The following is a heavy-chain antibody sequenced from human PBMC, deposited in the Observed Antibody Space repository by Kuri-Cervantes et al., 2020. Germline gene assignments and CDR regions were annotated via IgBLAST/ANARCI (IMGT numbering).Heavy chain of an antibody. CDR1: GFTFSSYD. D-gene: IGHD3-22*01. V-gene: IGHV3-13*01. Sequence: GESLKISCAASGFTFSSYDMHWVRQATGKGLEWVSAIGTAGDTYYPGSVKGRFTISRDNAKNSLYLQMNSLRDEDTAVYYCAREIYYDSSGYYGTFDYWGQGTLVTVSS. CDR3: AREIYYDSSGYYGTFDY. J-gene: IGHJ4*02. CDR2: IGTAGDT.